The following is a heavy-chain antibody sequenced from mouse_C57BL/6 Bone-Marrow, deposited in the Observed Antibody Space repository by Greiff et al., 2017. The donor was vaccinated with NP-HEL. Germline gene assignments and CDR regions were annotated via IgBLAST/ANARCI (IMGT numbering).Heavy chain of an antibody. Sequence: QVHVKQSGPGLVQPSQSLSITCTVSGFSLTSYGVHWVRQSPGKGLEWLGVIWSGGSTDYNAAFISRLSISKDKSKSQVFFKMNSLQADDTAIYYCARSPRGKEGYWYFDVWGTGTTVTVSS. J-gene: IGHJ1*03. CDR3: ARSPRGKEGYWYFDV. V-gene: IGHV2-2*01. D-gene: IGHD1-3*01. CDR2: IWSGGST. CDR1: GFSLTSYG.